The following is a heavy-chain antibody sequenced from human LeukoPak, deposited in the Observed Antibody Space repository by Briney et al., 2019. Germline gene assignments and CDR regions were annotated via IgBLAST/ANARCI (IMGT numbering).Heavy chain of an antibody. V-gene: IGHV3-33*06. J-gene: IGHJ3*02. CDR1: GFTFSSYG. CDR3: AKDDQQLVRSSAFDI. D-gene: IGHD6-6*01. Sequence: PGGSLRLSCAASGFTFSSYGMHWVRQAPGKGLEWVAVIWYDGSNKYYADSVKGRFTISRDNSKNTPYLQMNSLRAEDTAVYYCAKDDQQLVRSSAFDIWGQGTMVTVSS. CDR2: IWYDGSNK.